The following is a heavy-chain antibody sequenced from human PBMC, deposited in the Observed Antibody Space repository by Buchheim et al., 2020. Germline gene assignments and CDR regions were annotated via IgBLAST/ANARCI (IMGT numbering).Heavy chain of an antibody. J-gene: IGHJ6*02. CDR1: GFSLSNYW. CDR3: ARRQGFGVVTETYCYYGMDV. CDR2: INQDGSEK. Sequence: EVQLVESGGGLVQPGGSLRLSCEASGFSLSNYWMSWVRQAPGRGLEWVANINQDGSEKNYVDSVKGRFTISRDNAKNSLYLQMKSLIAEDTAVYYCARRQGFGVVTETYCYYGMDVWGQGTT. D-gene: IGHD3-3*01. V-gene: IGHV3-7*01.